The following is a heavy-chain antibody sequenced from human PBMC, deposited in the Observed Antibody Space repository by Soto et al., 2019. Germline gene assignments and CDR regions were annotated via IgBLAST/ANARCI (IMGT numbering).Heavy chain of an antibody. J-gene: IGHJ5*02. Sequence: PGRSLRLSCAAAGFIFENFGMSWVRQAPGKGLEWISSISGSGFNKYYADSVKGRFTISRDNSKSTVYLELNNLSAEDTAVYHCAKNQGVELVPLATVDWFDPWGQGSVVTASS. CDR3: AKNQGVELVPLATVDWFDP. D-gene: IGHD1-26*01. CDR1: GFIFENFG. V-gene: IGHV3-23*01. CDR2: ISGSGFNK.